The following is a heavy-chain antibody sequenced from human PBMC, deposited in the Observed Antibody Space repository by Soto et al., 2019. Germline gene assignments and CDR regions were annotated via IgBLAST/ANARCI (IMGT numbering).Heavy chain of an antibody. J-gene: IGHJ5*02. V-gene: IGHV1-69*04. Sequence: SVKVSCKASGGTFSSYTISWVRQAPGQGLEWMGRIIPILGIANYAQKFQGRVTITAGKSTSTAYMELSSLRSEDTAVYYCATDPSAYGDYGGDNWFDPWG. D-gene: IGHD4-17*01. CDR2: IIPILGIA. CDR3: ATDPSAYGDYGGDNWFDP. CDR1: GGTFSSYT.